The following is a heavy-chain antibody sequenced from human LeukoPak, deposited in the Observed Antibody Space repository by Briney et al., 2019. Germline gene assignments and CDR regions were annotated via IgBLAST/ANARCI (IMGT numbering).Heavy chain of an antibody. J-gene: IGHJ5*02. V-gene: IGHV3-74*01. CDR3: SRGDCTSTTCHNWFDP. D-gene: IGHD2-2*01. CDR1: GFTFSRYW. CDR2: TDSDGSIT. Sequence: GGSLRLSCAASGFTFSRYWMHWVRQAPGTGLVWVSRTDSDGSITDYADSVKGRFTISRDNAKNTLYLQMNSLRADDTAVYYCSRGDCTSTTCHNWFDPWGQGTLVTVSS.